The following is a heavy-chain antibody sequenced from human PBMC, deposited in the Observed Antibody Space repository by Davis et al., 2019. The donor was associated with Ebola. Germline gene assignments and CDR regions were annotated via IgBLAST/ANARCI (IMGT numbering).Heavy chain of an antibody. J-gene: IGHJ2*01. V-gene: IGHV4-59*01. CDR3: ARGSAGHFDL. CDR1: GGSIGYYY. CDR2: IYYSGST. D-gene: IGHD6-13*01. Sequence: GSLRLSCTVSGGSIGYYYWSWIRQSPGKGLEWIGYIYYSGSTKYNPSHKSRVTISVDTSKNQFSLRLSSVTAADTAVYYCARGSAGHFDLWGRGTLVTVSS.